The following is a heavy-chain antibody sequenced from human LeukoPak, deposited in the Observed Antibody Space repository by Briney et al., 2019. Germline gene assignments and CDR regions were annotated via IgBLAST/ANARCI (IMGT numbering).Heavy chain of an antibody. J-gene: IGHJ6*02. CDR1: GGSISSYY. CDR2: IYYSGST. CDR3: AREGSIAAPYYYYGMDV. V-gene: IGHV4-59*01. D-gene: IGHD6-6*01. Sequence: SETLSLTCTVSGGSISSYYWSWNRQPPGKGLEWIGYIYYSGSTNYNPSLKSRVTISVDTSKNQFSLKLSSVTAADTAVYYCAREGSIAAPYYYYGMDVWGQGTTVTVSS.